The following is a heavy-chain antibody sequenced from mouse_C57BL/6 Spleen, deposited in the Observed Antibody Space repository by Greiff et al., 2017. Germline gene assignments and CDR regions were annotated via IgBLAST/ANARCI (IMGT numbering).Heavy chain of an antibody. J-gene: IGHJ1*03. CDR2: IDPETGGT. V-gene: IGHV1-15*01. Sequence: VQLQQSGAELVRPGASVTLSCKASGYTFTDYEMHWVKQTPVHGLEWIGAIDPETGGTAYNQKVKGKAILTADKSSSTAYMELRSLTSEDSAVYYCTREGGYGSTRYFDVWGTGTTVTGSS. D-gene: IGHD1-1*01. CDR1: GYTFTDYE. CDR3: TREGGYGSTRYFDV.